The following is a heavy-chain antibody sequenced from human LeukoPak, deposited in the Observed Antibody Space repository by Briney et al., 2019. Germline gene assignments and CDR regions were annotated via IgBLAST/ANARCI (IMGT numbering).Heavy chain of an antibody. J-gene: IGHJ4*02. Sequence: GGSLRLSCAASGFSVSSNYMSWVRQAPGKGLEWVSVIYSGGSTYYADSVKGRFTISRDNSKNTLYLQMNSLRAEDTAVYYCARGRGYSGYDHFDYWGQGTLVTVSS. CDR2: IYSGGST. CDR3: ARGRGYSGYDHFDY. V-gene: IGHV3-53*01. CDR1: GFSVSSNY. D-gene: IGHD5-12*01.